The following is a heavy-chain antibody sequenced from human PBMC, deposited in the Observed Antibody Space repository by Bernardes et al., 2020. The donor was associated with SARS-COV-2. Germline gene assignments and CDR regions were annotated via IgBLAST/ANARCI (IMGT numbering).Heavy chain of an antibody. CDR2: ISYDGSNK. D-gene: IGHD3-3*01. CDR3: AKDHTIFGVVIDTYYYYYYGMDV. Sequence: GGSLRLSCAASGFTFSSYGMHWVRQAPGKGLEWVAVISYDGSNKYYADSVKGRFTISRDNSKNTLYLQMNSLRAEDTAVYYCAKDHTIFGVVIDTYYYYYYGMDVWCQGTTVTVSS. CDR1: GFTFSSYG. J-gene: IGHJ6*02. V-gene: IGHV3-30*18.